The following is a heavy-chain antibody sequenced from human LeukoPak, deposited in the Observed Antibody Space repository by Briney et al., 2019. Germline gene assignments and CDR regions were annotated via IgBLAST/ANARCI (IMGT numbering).Heavy chain of an antibody. V-gene: IGHV4-61*01. CDR3: ARIDDTSGYQYDWHFDL. D-gene: IGHD3-22*01. Sequence: SETLSLTCTVSGGSISGSISSYYWNWIRQPPGKGLEWIGYIYYSGSTNYNPSLKSRVTISVDTSKNQFSLKMTSVTAADTAVYYCARIDDTSGYQYDWHFDLWGRGTLVTVSS. J-gene: IGHJ2*01. CDR2: IYYSGST. CDR1: GGSISGSISSYY.